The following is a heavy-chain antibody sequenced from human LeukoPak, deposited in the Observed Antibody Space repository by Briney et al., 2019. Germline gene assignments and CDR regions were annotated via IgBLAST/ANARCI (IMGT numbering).Heavy chain of an antibody. V-gene: IGHV4-39*01. Sequence: SETLSLTCTVSGGSISSYYWNWIRLPPGKGLEWIGSVNYGGPTYYNPSLKSRVTISVDTSRNQFSLKLSSVTAADTSVYYCGRHDSGTYYRFDYWGQGSLVTVSS. CDR2: VNYGGPT. D-gene: IGHD1-26*01. J-gene: IGHJ4*02. CDR1: GGSISSYY. CDR3: GRHDSGTYYRFDY.